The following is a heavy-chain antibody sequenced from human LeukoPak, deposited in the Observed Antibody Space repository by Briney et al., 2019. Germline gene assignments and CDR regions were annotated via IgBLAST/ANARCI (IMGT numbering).Heavy chain of an antibody. V-gene: IGHV1-69*04. CDR3: ARDSWRGSNGRWLSY. CDR1: GGTFSSYA. D-gene: IGHD3-22*01. J-gene: IGHJ4*02. Sequence: SVKVSCKASGGTFSSYAISWVRQAPGQGLEWMGRIIPILGIANYAQKLQGRVTITADKSTSTAYMELSSLRSEDTAVYYCARDSWRGSNGRWLSYWGQGTLVTVSS. CDR2: IIPILGIA.